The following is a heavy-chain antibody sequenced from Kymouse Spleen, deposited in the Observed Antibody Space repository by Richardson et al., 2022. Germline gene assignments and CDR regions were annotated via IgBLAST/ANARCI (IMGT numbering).Heavy chain of an antibody. Sequence: QVQLQQWGAGLLKPSETLSLTCAVYGGSFSGYYWSWIRQPPGKGLEWIGEINHSGSTNYNPSLKSRVTISVDTSKNQFSLKLSSVTAADTAVYYCARWVYNNSPNHSNNYYYYGMDVWGQGTTVTVSS. CDR1: GGSFSGYY. D-gene: IGHD4-23*01. CDR3: ARWVYNNSPNHSNNYYYYGMDV. J-gene: IGHJ6*02. V-gene: IGHV4-34*01. CDR2: INHSGST.